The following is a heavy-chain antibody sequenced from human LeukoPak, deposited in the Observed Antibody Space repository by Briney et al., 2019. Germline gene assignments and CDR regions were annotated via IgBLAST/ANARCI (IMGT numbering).Heavy chain of an antibody. Sequence: SETLSLTCTVSGAVISNYYWSWIRQPPGKGLEWMGYISYSGSTNYSPSLKSRVAISVDTSKNQISLNMRSVTAADTAVYYCARRSGTYAFDIWGQGAMVTVSS. J-gene: IGHJ3*02. CDR3: ARRSGTYAFDI. CDR1: GAVISNYY. D-gene: IGHD1-26*01. V-gene: IGHV4-59*08. CDR2: ISYSGST.